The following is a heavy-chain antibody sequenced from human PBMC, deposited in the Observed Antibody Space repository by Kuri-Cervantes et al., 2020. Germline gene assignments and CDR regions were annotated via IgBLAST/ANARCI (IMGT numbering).Heavy chain of an antibody. J-gene: IGHJ6*02. V-gene: IGHV1-18*01. CDR3: ARDMGYCSGGSCTYYYGMDV. CDR1: GYTFTSYG. D-gene: IGHD2-15*01. Sequence: ASVKVSCKASGYTFTSYGISWVRQAPGQGLEWMGWISAYNGNTNYAQKLQGRVTMTTDTSTSTAYMELRSLRSDDTAVYYCARDMGYCSGGSCTYYYGMDVWGQGTTVTVSS. CDR2: ISAYNGNT.